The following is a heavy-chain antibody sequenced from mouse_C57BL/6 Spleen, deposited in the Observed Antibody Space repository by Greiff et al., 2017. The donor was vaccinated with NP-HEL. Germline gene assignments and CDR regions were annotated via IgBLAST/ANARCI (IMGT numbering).Heavy chain of an antibody. CDR1: GLNIKDYY. CDR2: IDPEDGDT. Sequence: EVQLQQSGAELVRPGASVKLSCTASGLNIKDYYMHWVKQRPEQGLEWIGRIDPEDGDTEYAPKFQGKATMTADTSSNTAYLQLSSLTSEDTAVYYCTGMLVSGKEGVAYWGQGTLVTVSA. V-gene: IGHV14-1*01. J-gene: IGHJ3*01. D-gene: IGHD2-5*01. CDR3: TGMLVSGKEGVAY.